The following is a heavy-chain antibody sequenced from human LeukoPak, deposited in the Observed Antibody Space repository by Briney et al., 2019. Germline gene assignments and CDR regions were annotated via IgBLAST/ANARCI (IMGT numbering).Heavy chain of an antibody. Sequence: SETLSLTCTVSGGSISSSSYYWGWIRQPPGKGLEWIGSIYYSGSTYYNPSLKSRVTISVDMSKNQFSLKLSSVTAADTAVYYCARHATTLRFLGSMDVWGKGTTVTVSS. CDR2: IYYSGST. V-gene: IGHV4-39*01. CDR3: ARHATTLRFLGSMDV. CDR1: GGSISSSSYY. D-gene: IGHD3-3*01. J-gene: IGHJ6*04.